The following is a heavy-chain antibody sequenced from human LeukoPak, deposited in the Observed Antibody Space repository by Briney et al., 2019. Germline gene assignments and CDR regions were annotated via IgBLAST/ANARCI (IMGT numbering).Heavy chain of an antibody. V-gene: IGHV3-30*04. CDR2: ISYDGSNK. CDR3: ARELLYGSGGYFDY. D-gene: IGHD3-10*01. CDR1: GFTFSSYA. J-gene: IGHJ4*02. Sequence: QAGGSLRLSCAASGFTFSSYAMHWVRQAPGKGLEWVAVISYDGSNKYYADSVKGRFTISRDNSKNTLYLQMNSLRAEDTAVYYCARELLYGSGGYFDYWGQGTLVTVSS.